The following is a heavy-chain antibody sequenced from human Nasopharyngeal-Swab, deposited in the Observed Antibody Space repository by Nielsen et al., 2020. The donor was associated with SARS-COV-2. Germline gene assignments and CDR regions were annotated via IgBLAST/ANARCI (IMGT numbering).Heavy chain of an antibody. CDR1: GGSFSGYY. V-gene: IGHV4-30-4*01. J-gene: IGHJ6*03. Sequence: SQTLSLTCAVYGGSFSGYYWSWIRQPPGKGLEWIGYIYYSGSTYYNPSLKSRVTISVDTSKNQFSLKLSSVTAADTAVYYCARGGAGYYYYMDVWGKGTTVTVSS. D-gene: IGHD3-16*01. CDR2: IYYSGST. CDR3: ARGGAGYYYYMDV.